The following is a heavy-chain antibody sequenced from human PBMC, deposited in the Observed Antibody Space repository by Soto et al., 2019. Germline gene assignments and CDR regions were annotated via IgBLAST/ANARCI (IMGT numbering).Heavy chain of an antibody. J-gene: IGHJ5*02. CDR1: SGSISSTIYS. CDR2: IFYSGST. V-gene: IGHV4-39*01. CDR3: ARHSYYYGSTYGCWLDP. Sequence: SETLSLTCTVSSGSISSTIYSWDWIRQPPGKGLEWIGSIFYSGSTYYNPSLKSRVTISVDTSKNQFSLKLSSVTAADTAVYYCARHSYYYGSTYGCWLDPWGQGTLVTVSS. D-gene: IGHD3-10*01.